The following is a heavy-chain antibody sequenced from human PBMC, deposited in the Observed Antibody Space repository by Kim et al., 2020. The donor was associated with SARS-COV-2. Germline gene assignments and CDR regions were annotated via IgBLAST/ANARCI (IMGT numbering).Heavy chain of an antibody. CDR3: ARGGGSSWPGESYSYYGMDV. CDR2: ISWDSGSI. V-gene: IGHV3-9*01. D-gene: IGHD6-13*01. Sequence: GGSLRLSCAASGFTFGDYAMHWVRQAPGKGLEWVSGISWDSGSICYADAVKGRFTISRDNAKNALYLQMNSLRAEDTALYYCARGGGSSWPGESYSYYGMDVWGAGTTGTASS. J-gene: IGHJ6*02. CDR1: GFTFGDYA.